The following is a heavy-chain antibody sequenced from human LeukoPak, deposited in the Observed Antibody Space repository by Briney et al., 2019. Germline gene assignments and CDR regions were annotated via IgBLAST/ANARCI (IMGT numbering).Heavy chain of an antibody. J-gene: IGHJ4*02. Sequence: GGSLRLSRAASGFTSSTYEMNWVRQSPGKGQEWVSYISDSGTTIYYADSVKGRFTISRDNAKNSLYLQMNSLRAEDTAVYYCARRYDFWDYWGQGTLVTVSS. CDR3: ARRYDFWDY. V-gene: IGHV3-48*03. CDR2: ISDSGTTI. D-gene: IGHD3-3*01. CDR1: GFTSSTYE.